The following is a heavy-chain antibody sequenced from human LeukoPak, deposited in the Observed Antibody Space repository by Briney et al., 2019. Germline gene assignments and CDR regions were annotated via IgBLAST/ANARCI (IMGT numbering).Heavy chain of an antibody. CDR2: ISYDGGNK. D-gene: IGHD4-17*01. Sequence: GRSLRLSCAASGFTFSSYAMHWVRQAPGKGLEWVAVISYDGGNKYYADSVKGRFTISRDNSKNTLYLQMNSLRAEDTAVYYCARDRVGDRTLDYWGQGTLVTVSS. CDR3: ARDRVGDRTLDY. V-gene: IGHV3-30*04. CDR1: GFTFSSYA. J-gene: IGHJ4*02.